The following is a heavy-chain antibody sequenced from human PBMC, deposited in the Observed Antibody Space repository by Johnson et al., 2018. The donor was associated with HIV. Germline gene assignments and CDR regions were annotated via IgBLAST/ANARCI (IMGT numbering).Heavy chain of an antibody. CDR3: ARDRGDILTGYTFDAFVI. CDR1: GFTFSNYA. D-gene: IGHD3-9*01. V-gene: IGHV3-30-3*01. CDR2: ISYDGYNK. J-gene: IGHJ3*02. Sequence: QVQLVESGGGVVQPGRSLRLSCAASGFTFSNYALHWVRQAPGKGLQWLTVISYDGYNKYYADSVKGRFTISRDNSNNTLFLQMNTLRTEDTAIYYCARDRGDILTGYTFDAFVIWGQGTKVTVS.